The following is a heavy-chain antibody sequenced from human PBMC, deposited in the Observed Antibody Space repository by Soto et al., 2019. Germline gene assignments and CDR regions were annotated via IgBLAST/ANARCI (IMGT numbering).Heavy chain of an antibody. CDR2: MNPNSGNT. V-gene: IGHV1-8*01. CDR3: ARCHQQLVRYDI. J-gene: IGHJ3*02. Sequence: QVQLVQSGAEVKKPGASVKVSCKASGYTFTSYDINWVRQATGQGLEWMGWMNPNSGNTGYAQKFQGRVTKTRNTSIRTAYLELSSLRSEDTAVYYCARCHQQLVRYDIWGQGTMVTVSS. D-gene: IGHD6-13*01. CDR1: GYTFTSYD.